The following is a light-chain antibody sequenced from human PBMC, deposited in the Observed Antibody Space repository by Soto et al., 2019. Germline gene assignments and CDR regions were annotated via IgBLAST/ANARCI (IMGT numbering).Light chain of an antibody. Sequence: SYELTQPPSVSVAPGQTARITCGGNNIGTKNVHWYQQKPGQAPVLVVYDDGDRPSGIPERFSGSNSGNTATLTISRVEAGDEADYYCSSYAGSNRVFGTGTKVTVL. CDR3: SSYAGSNRV. CDR2: DDG. V-gene: IGLV3-21*02. CDR1: NIGTKN. J-gene: IGLJ1*01.